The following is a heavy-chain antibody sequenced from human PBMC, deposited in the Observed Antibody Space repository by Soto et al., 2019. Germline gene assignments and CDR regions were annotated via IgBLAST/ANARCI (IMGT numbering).Heavy chain of an antibody. J-gene: IGHJ6*02. CDR1: GFTFSSYA. D-gene: IGHD2-15*01. V-gene: IGHV3-30-3*01. Sequence: QVQLVESGGGVVQPGRSLRLSCAASGFTFSSYAMHWVRQAPGKGREWVAVISYDGSNKYYADSVKGRFTISRDNSKNTLYLQMNSLRAEDTAVYYCARDAQVYCSGGSCYSMYYYYGMDVWGQGTTVTVSS. CDR3: ARDAQVYCSGGSCYSMYYYYGMDV. CDR2: ISYDGSNK.